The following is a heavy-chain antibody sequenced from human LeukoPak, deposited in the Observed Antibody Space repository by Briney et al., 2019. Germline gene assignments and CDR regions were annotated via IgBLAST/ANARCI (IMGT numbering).Heavy chain of an antibody. CDR2: IIPIFGTA. J-gene: IGHJ4*02. V-gene: IGHV1-69*13. Sequence: AASVKVSCKASGGTFSSYAISWVRQAPGRGLEWMGGIIPIFGTANYAQKFQGRVTITADESTSTAYMELSSLRSEDTAVYYCAKTTDAALTAGDYWGQGTLVTVSS. CDR3: AKTTDAALTAGDY. D-gene: IGHD1-14*01. CDR1: GGTFSSYA.